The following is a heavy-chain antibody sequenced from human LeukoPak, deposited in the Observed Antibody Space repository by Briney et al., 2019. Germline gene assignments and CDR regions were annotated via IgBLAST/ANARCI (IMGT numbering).Heavy chain of an antibody. V-gene: IGHV1-24*01. J-gene: IGHJ6*02. CDR2: FDPEDGET. D-gene: IGHD3-3*01. CDR3: ATGPITIFGVVIRTDNMDV. Sequence: ASVKVSCKVSGYTLTELSMHXVRQXPGKGXEWMGGFDPEDGETIYAQKFQGRVTMTEDTSTDTAYMELSSLRSEDTAVYYCATGPITIFGVVIRTDNMDVWGQGTTVTVSS. CDR1: GYTLTELS.